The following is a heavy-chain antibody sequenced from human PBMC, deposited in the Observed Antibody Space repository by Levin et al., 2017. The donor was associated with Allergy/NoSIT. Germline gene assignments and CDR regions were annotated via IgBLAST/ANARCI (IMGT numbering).Heavy chain of an antibody. Sequence: PSETLSLTCAVYGGSFSGYYWSWIRQPPGKGLEWIGDINHSGSTNYNPSLKSRVTISVDTSKNQFSLRLNSVTAADTAVYYCARAGYSYGYSFVRAKYFDYWGQGTLVTVSS. V-gene: IGHV4-34*01. D-gene: IGHD5-18*01. CDR3: ARAGYSYGYSFVRAKYFDY. CDR1: GGSFSGYY. J-gene: IGHJ4*02. CDR2: INHSGST.